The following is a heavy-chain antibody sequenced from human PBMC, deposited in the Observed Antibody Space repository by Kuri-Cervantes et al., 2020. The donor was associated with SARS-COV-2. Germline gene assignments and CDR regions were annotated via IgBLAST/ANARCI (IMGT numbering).Heavy chain of an antibody. CDR2: TSNKANSYNT. Sequence: GGSLRLSCAASGFTFSDHYMDWVRQAPGKGLEWVGRTSNKANSYNTEYAASVKGRFTISRDDSKNSLYLQMNSLKTEDTAVYYCASISGSSTWDWYFDLWGRGTLVTVSS. CDR3: ASISGSSTWDWYFDL. CDR1: GFTFSDHY. V-gene: IGHV3-72*01. J-gene: IGHJ2*01. D-gene: IGHD6-13*01.